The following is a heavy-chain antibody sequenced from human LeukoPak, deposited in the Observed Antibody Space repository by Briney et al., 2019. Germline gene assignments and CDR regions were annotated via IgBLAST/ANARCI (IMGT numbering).Heavy chain of an antibody. CDR2: IYCSGST. CDR1: GGSISSSSYY. J-gene: IGHJ6*02. CDR3: ARRTYYYYGMDV. V-gene: IGHV4-39*01. Sequence: SETLSLTCTVSGGSISSSSYYWGWIRQPPGKGLEWIGSIYCSGSTYYNPSLKSRVTISVDTSKNQFSLKLSSVTAADTAVYYCARRTYYYYGMDVWGQGTTVTVSS.